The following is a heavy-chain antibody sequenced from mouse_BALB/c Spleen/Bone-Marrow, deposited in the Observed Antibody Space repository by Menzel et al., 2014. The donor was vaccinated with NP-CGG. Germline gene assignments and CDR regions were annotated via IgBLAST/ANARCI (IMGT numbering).Heavy chain of an antibody. CDR3: AESAGFAY. Sequence: VKLVESGPSLVQPSQSLSITCTVSGFSLTSYGVHWVRQSPGKGLEWLGEIWRGGSTDYNAAFMSRLSITKDNSKSQVFFKMNSLQADDTAIYYCAESAGFAYWGQGTLVTVSA. CDR1: GFSLTSYG. CDR2: IWRGGST. J-gene: IGHJ3*01. V-gene: IGHV2-5-1*01.